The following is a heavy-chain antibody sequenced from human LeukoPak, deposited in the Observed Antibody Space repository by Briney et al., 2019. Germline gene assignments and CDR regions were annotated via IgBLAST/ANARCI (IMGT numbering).Heavy chain of an antibody. CDR1: GFTFSSYA. CDR3: AKNTGQTSEYSYGFDY. V-gene: IGHV3-23*01. Sequence: GESLKISCAASGFTFSSYAMSWVRQAPGRGLEWVSDISGNGGSTYYADSVKGRFTISRDNYKNMVYLQMNSLRVEDTAVYYCAKNTGQTSEYSYGFDYWGQGTLVTVSS. CDR2: ISGNGGST. J-gene: IGHJ4*02. D-gene: IGHD5-18*01.